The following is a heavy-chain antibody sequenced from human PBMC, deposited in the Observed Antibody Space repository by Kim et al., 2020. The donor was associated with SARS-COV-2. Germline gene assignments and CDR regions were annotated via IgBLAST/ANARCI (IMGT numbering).Heavy chain of an antibody. Sequence: GGSLRLSCAASGITFSSSWMNWVRQAPGKGLGWVAGIRGDGTYATYADSVKGRFTISRDNAKNTLYLQMSSPGAEDTAVYYCASAYDYWGQGTLVTVSS. CDR3: ASAYDY. V-gene: IGHV3-74*01. CDR1: GITFSSSW. CDR2: IRGDGTYA. J-gene: IGHJ4*02.